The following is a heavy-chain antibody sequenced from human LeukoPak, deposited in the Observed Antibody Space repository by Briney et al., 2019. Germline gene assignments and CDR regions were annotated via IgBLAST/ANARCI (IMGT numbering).Heavy chain of an antibody. V-gene: IGHV3-48*01. CDR1: GFTFSDYS. CDR2: IGIDSGNT. J-gene: IGHJ4*02. Sequence: GGSLRLSCAASGFTFSDYSVNWVRQAPGRGLEWISYIGIDSGNTNYADSVKGRFTISGDKAKNSLYLQMNSLRVEDTAVYYCARDYKYAFDNWGQGTLVTVSS. CDR3: ARDYKYAFDN. D-gene: IGHD5-24*01.